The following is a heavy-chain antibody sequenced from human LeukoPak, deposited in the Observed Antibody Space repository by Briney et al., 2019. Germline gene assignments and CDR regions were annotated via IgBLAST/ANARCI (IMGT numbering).Heavy chain of an antibody. CDR3: ARGHRGDFWSGYYYWFDP. J-gene: IGHJ5*02. V-gene: IGHV1-8*01. CDR2: MNPNSGNT. CDR1: GYTFTSYD. D-gene: IGHD3-3*01. Sequence: GASVKVSCKASGYTFTSYDINWVRQATGQGLEWMGWMNPNSGNTGYAQKFQGRVTMTRNTSISTAYMELSGLRSEDTAVYYCARGHRGDFWSGYYYWFDPWGQGTLVTVSS.